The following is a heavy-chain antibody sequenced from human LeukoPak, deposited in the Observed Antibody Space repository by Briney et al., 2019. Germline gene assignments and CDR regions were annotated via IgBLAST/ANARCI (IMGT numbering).Heavy chain of an antibody. J-gene: IGHJ4*02. CDR2: IYHSGST. Sequence: SETLSLTCAVSGGSISSSNWWSWVRQPPGKGLEWIGEIYHSGSTNYNPSLKSRVTISVDKSKNQFSLKLSSVTAADTAVYYCAREVGDDYVWGSYRFFDYWGQGTLVTVSS. CDR3: AREVGDDYVWGSYRFFDY. D-gene: IGHD3-16*02. CDR1: GGSISSSNW. V-gene: IGHV4-4*02.